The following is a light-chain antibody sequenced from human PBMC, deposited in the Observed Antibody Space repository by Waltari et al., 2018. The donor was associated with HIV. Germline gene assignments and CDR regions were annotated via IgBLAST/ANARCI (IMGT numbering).Light chain of an antibody. CDR1: ALPKEY. V-gene: IGLV3-10*01. J-gene: IGLJ2*01. CDR2: EDT. Sequence: SYELTQAPSVSVSPGQTARITCSGDALPKEYAYWYQQKSGQAPVLFRHEDTNRPSWIPVRFSGSSSGTMATLTISGAQVEDAADYYCYSTNIRGNHRLCGGGTKLTVL. CDR3: YSTNIRGNHRL.